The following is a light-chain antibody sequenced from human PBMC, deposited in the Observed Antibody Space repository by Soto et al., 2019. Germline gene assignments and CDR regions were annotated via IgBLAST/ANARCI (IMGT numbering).Light chain of an antibody. J-gene: IGKJ2*01. CDR1: QSLVHSDENTY. CDR3: MQATQPYT. Sequence: DIVMTQNPLSSPVTLGQPASISCRSSQSLVHSDENTYLSWLQQRPGQPPRLLIYMISNRFSGVPDRFSGSGAGTDFTLKISRVEAEDVGVYYCMQATQPYTFGQGTKLEIK. V-gene: IGKV2-24*01. CDR2: MIS.